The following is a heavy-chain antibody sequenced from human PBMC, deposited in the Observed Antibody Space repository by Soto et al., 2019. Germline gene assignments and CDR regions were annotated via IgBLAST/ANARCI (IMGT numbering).Heavy chain of an antibody. D-gene: IGHD3-10*01. CDR1: GGTFSSYA. CDR3: ARVRILGITMVRGDYGMDV. Sequence: ASVKVSCKASGGTFSSYAISWVRQAPGQGLEWMGGIIPIFGTANYAQKFQGRVTITADESTSTAYMELSSLRSEDTAVYYCARVRILGITMVRGDYGMDVWGQGTTVTVSS. CDR2: IIPIFGTA. V-gene: IGHV1-69*13. J-gene: IGHJ6*02.